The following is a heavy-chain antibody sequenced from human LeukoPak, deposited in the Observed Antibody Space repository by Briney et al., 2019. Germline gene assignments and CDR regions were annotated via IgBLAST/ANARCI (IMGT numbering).Heavy chain of an antibody. CDR1: GASISSSY. J-gene: IGHJ6*03. V-gene: IGHV4-59*01. CDR3: ARGTSNVLGHFDWLHMDV. D-gene: IGHD3-9*01. Sequence: SETLSLTCTVSGASISSSYWSWIRQPPGKGLEWIGYIYYSGSTNSNPSLKSRVTISVDTSKNQFSLKVSSVTAADTAGYYCARGTSNVLGHFDWLHMDVWGKGTTVTVSS. CDR2: IYYSGST.